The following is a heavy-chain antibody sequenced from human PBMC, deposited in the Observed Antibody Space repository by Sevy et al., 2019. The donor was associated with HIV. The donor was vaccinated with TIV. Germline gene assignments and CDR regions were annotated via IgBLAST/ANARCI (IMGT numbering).Heavy chain of an antibody. CDR1: GFTFDDYT. CDR3: TRVEGAADWGMDV. Sequence: GGSLRLSCRASGFTFDDYTMSWVRQAPGKGLQWVAFIRRKAYGGTTEYAASVKGRFTISRDESKSIAYLQMNSLKTEDTAVYYCTRVEGAADWGMDVWGQRTTVTVSS. J-gene: IGHJ6*02. V-gene: IGHV3-49*04. CDR2: IRRKAYGGTT. D-gene: IGHD1-26*01.